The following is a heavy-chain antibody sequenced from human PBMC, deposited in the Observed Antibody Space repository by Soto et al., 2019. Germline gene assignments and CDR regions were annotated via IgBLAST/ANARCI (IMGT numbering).Heavy chain of an antibody. Sequence: QVQLQESGPGLLKPSQTLSLTCNVSGGYINSGGFYWSWIRQHPGKGLEWIGYIFHSGSTLYNPSLNSRVTLSSDTSKNQVSLNLRSVTVADTAGYYCARGGIAGHWFDPWGQGTLVTVSS. CDR1: GGYINSGGFY. D-gene: IGHD2-15*01. V-gene: IGHV4-31*03. CDR2: IFHSGST. J-gene: IGHJ5*02. CDR3: ARGGIAGHWFDP.